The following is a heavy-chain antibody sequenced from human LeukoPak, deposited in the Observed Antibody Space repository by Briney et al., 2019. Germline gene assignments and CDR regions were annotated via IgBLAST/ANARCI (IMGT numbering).Heavy chain of an antibody. CDR1: GYTFIGYF. J-gene: IGHJ4*02. Sequence: ASVKVSCKASGYTFIGYFMHCVRQAPGQGLEWMGRINPNGGGTIYAQKFQGRVTMTRDTSISTAYMELSRLRSDDTAVYYCASSFLPDDYWGQGTLVTVSS. D-gene: IGHD1-14*01. V-gene: IGHV1-2*06. CDR2: INPNGGGT. CDR3: ASSFLPDDY.